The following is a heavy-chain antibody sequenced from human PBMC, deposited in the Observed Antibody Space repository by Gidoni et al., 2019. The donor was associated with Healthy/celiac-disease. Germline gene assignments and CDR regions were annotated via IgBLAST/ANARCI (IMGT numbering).Heavy chain of an antibody. CDR2: ISYDGSNK. J-gene: IGHJ6*02. D-gene: IGHD3-3*01. Sequence: QVQLVESGGGVVQPGRSLRLSCAASGFTFSSYGMHWVRQAPCKGLEGVAVISYDGSNKYYADSVKGLVTISRDKSKNTLYLQMNSLRAEDTAVYYCAKEIGRITIFGVVTNYGMDVWGQGTTVTVSS. CDR1: GFTFSSYG. CDR3: AKEIGRITIFGVVTNYGMDV. V-gene: IGHV3-30*18.